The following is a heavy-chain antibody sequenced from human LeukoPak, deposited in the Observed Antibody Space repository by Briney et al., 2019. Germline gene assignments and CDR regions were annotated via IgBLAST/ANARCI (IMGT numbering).Heavy chain of an antibody. D-gene: IGHD1-26*01. J-gene: IGHJ4*02. CDR1: GVSISSSNYY. CDR3: ARHGRKGIVGAQRSAFDY. V-gene: IGHV4-39*01. CDR2: IYHSGST. Sequence: SETLSLTCTVSGVSISSSNYYWGWIRQPPGKGLEWIGSIYHSGSTYYNPSLKSRFTVFVDTSKNQFSLKLNSVTAADTAIYYGARHGRKGIVGAQRSAFDYWGQGTLVTVSS.